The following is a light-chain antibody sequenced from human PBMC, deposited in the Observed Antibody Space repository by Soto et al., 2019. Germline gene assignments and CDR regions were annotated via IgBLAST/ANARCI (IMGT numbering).Light chain of an antibody. J-gene: IGLJ1*01. CDR2: SNN. V-gene: IGLV1-47*02. CDR1: SSNIGSNY. Sequence: QSVLTQPPSASGTPGQRVTISCSGSSSNIGSNYVYWYQQLPGTAPKLLIYSNNQRPSGVPDRFSASKSGTSASLAISGLQSEDEADYYCATWDDSLFGHVFGTGTKVTVL. CDR3: ATWDDSLFGHV.